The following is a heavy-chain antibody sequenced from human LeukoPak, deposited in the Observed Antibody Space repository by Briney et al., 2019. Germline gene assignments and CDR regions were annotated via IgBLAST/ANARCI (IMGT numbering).Heavy chain of an antibody. CDR1: GFTFSSYG. D-gene: IGHD6-13*01. CDR3: AGRLAAAAA. CDR2: ISYDGSNK. V-gene: IGHV3-30*03. J-gene: IGHJ5*02. Sequence: GRSLRLSCAASGFTFSSYGMQWVRQAPGKGLEWVAVISYDGSNKYYADSVRGRFTISRDNSKNTLYLQMNSLRAEDTAVYYCAGRLAAAAAWGQGTLVTVSS.